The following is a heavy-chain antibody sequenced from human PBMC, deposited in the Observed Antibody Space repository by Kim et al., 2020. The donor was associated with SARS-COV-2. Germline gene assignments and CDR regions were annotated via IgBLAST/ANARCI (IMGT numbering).Heavy chain of an antibody. D-gene: IGHD4-17*01. V-gene: IGHV3-20*01. CDR3: ARDSFDDYGDSIPETYDY. CDR1: GFTFDDYG. CDR2: INWNGGST. Sequence: GGSLRLSCAASGFTFDDYGMSWVRQAPGKGLEWVSGINWNGGSTGYADSVKGRFTISRDNAKNSLYLQMNSLRAEDTALYHCARDSFDDYGDSIPETYDYWGQGTLVTVSS. J-gene: IGHJ4*02.